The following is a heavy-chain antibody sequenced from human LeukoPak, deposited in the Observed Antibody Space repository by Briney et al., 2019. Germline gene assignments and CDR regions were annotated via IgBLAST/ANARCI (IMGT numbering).Heavy chain of an antibody. CDR1: GFTFSSYA. D-gene: IGHD4-17*01. CDR2: ISGSGGST. CDR3: AKREVLYRVTTFGY. Sequence: PGGSLRLSCAASGFTFSSYAMSWVRQAPGKGLEWVSAISGSGGSTYYADSVKGRFTISRDNSKSTLYLQMNSLRAEDTAVYYCAKREVLYRVTTFGYWGQGTLVTVSS. J-gene: IGHJ4*02. V-gene: IGHV3-23*01.